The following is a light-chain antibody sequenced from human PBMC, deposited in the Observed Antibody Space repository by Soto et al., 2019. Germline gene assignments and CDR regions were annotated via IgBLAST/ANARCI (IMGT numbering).Light chain of an antibody. CDR1: QSISSK. J-gene: IGKJ4*01. Sequence: IVMTQSPATLSVSPGERATLSCRSSQSISSKLAWYQQKPGQAPRLLIYGASTRATGIPVRFSGSGSGTEFTHTITSLQSEDFAVYYCQEYNNWRPITFGGGTKVDIK. CDR2: GAS. V-gene: IGKV3-15*01. CDR3: QEYNNWRPIT.